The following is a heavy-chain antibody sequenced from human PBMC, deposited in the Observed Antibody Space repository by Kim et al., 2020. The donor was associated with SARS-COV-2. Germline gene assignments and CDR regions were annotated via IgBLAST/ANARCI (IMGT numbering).Heavy chain of an antibody. Sequence: SETLSLTCTVSGGSISSYYWSWIRQPPGKGLEWIGYIYYSGSTNYNPSLKSRVTISVDTSKNQFSLKLSSVTAADTAVYYCARRTTVVTHYFDYRGQGTLVTVSS. V-gene: IGHV4-59*08. CDR1: GGSISSYY. CDR3: ARRTTVVTHYFDY. D-gene: IGHD4-17*01. J-gene: IGHJ4*02. CDR2: IYYSGST.